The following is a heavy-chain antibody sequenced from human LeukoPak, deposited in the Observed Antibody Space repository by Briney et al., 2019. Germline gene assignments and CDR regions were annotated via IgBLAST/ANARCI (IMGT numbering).Heavy chain of an antibody. CDR1: GGSFSGYY. V-gene: IGHV4-34*01. CDR3: ARVLDYYDSSGYQSFFDY. D-gene: IGHD3-22*01. J-gene: IGHJ4*02. Sequence: PSETLSLTCAVYGGSFSGYYWSWIRQPPGKGLEWIGEINHSGSTNYNPSLKSRVTISLDTSKNQLSLKLSSVTAADTAVYYCARVLDYYDSSGYQSFFDYWGQGTLVTVSS. CDR2: INHSGST.